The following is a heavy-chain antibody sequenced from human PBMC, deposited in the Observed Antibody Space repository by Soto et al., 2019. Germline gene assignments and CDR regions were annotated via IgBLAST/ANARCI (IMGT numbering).Heavy chain of an antibody. J-gene: IGHJ4*02. CDR2: INHTGIT. V-gene: IGHV4-34*01. D-gene: IGHD1-26*01. CDR1: GGSFSDYY. CDR3: ARGKWRDNY. Sequence: SETLSLTCAVYGGSFSDYYWTWIRQPPGKGLEWIGEINHTGITSYNPSLKSRLTISVDRSKNQFSLKLSAVTVADTAVYYCARGKWRDNYWGQGTLVPVAS.